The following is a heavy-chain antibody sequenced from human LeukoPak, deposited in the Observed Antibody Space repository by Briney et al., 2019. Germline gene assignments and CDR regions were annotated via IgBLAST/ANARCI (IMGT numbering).Heavy chain of an antibody. J-gene: IGHJ6*03. V-gene: IGHV1-2*02. D-gene: IGHD3-10*01. CDR2: INPNSGGT. Sequence: WASVKVSCKASGYTFTGYYMHWVRQAPGQGLEWMGWINPNSGGTKYAQKFQGRVTMTRDTSISTAYMELSSLRSEDTAVYYCATSPPFITSHYYYYYMDVWGKGTTVTVSS. CDR3: ATSPPFITSHYYYYYMDV. CDR1: GYTFTGYY.